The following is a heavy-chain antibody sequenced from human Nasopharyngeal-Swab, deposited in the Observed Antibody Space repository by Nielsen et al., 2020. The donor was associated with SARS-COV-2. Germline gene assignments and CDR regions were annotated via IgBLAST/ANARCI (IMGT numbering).Heavy chain of an antibody. CDR1: GFTFDIYT. CDR2: ISSTGDYI. Sequence: GESLKISCAASGFTFDIYTMNWVRQAPGRGLEWVSAISSTGDYIYYAASVKGRFTISRDNAKNSPYLQMSTLRAEDTAVYYCVRDTPAMFAYWGQGTLVTVSS. J-gene: IGHJ4*02. CDR3: VRDTPAMFAY. V-gene: IGHV3-21*01.